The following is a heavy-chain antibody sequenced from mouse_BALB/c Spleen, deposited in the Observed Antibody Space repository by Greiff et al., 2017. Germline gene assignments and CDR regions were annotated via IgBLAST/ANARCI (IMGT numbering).Heavy chain of an antibody. CDR3: ARSRTPYDGYGNYRYYYAMDY. J-gene: IGHJ4*01. CDR1: GFTFSSFG. Sequence: EVKLMESGGGLVQPGGSRKLSCAASGFTFSSFGMHWVRQAPEKGLEWVAYISSGSSTIYYADTVKGRFTISRDNPKNTLFLQMTSLRSEDTAMYDCARSRTPYDGYGNYRYYYAMDYWGQGTSVTVSS. D-gene: IGHD2-10*02. V-gene: IGHV5-17*02. CDR2: ISSGSSTI.